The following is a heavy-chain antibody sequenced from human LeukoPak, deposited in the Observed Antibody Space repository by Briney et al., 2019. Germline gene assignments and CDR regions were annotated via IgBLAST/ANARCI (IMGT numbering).Heavy chain of an antibody. CDR3: ATSPPGIDYSSGMDV. CDR1: GYIFTRYG. Sequence: GAGVKVTRKGTGYIFTRYGFSWVRQPPGQGLERMGLISAYNGNTSNVQKLQGRVTLNIDTSTRTAYMELRSRTSHDTAVHYCATSPPGIDYSSGMDVSGQRAPGT. J-gene: IGHJ6*02. CDR2: ISAYNGNT. V-gene: IGHV1-18*01.